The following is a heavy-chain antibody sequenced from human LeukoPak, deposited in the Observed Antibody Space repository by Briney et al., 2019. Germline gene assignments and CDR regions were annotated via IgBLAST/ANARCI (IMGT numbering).Heavy chain of an antibody. D-gene: IGHD2-15*01. V-gene: IGHV3-64*01. CDR2: ISSNGST. J-gene: IGHJ6*03. CDR1: GFTSSTYG. Sequence: GGSLRLSCAASGFTSSTYGMYWVRQAPGKGLEYVSSISSNGSTYYANSVKGRFTISRDNPKNTLYLQMGSLRDEDLAVYYCARARVAAKSGYMDVWGTGTTVTISS. CDR3: ARARVAAKSGYMDV.